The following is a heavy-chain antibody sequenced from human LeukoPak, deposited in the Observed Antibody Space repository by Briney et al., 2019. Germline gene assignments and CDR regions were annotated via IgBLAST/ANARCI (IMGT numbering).Heavy chain of an antibody. V-gene: IGHV1-69*13. CDR2: IIPIFGTA. D-gene: IGHD2-21*01. CDR1: GGTFSSYA. CDR3: ARSRIVVVIADLRDYYYMDV. Sequence: ASVKVSCKASGGTFSSYAISWVRQAPGQGLEWMGGIIPIFGTANYAQKFQGRVTITADESTSTAYMELSSLRSEDTAVYYCARSRIVVVIADLRDYYYMDVWGKGTTVTVSS. J-gene: IGHJ6*03.